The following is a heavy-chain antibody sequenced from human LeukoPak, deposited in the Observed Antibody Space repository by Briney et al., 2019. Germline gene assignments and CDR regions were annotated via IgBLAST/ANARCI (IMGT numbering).Heavy chain of an antibody. Sequence: GGSLRLSCAASGFTFSNYAMSWVRQAPGKGLEWVSSISSSSSYIYYADSVKGRFTISRDNAKNSLYLQMNSLRAEDTAVYYCARDGPAVADDYWGQGTLVTVSS. CDR1: GFTFSNYA. D-gene: IGHD6-19*01. J-gene: IGHJ4*02. CDR2: ISSSSSYI. CDR3: ARDGPAVADDY. V-gene: IGHV3-21*01.